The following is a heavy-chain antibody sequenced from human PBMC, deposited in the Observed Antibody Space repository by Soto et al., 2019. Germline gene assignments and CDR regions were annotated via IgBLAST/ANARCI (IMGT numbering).Heavy chain of an antibody. V-gene: IGHV4-34*01. J-gene: IGHJ4*02. Sequence: SETLSLTCAVYGGSFSGYYWSWIRQPPGKGLEWIGEINHSGSTNYNPSLKSRVTISVDTSKNQFSLKLSSVTAADTAVYYCARTGGSPQYYFDYWGQGTLVTVSS. CDR3: ARTGGSPQYYFDY. D-gene: IGHD3-10*01. CDR2: INHSGST. CDR1: GGSFSGYY.